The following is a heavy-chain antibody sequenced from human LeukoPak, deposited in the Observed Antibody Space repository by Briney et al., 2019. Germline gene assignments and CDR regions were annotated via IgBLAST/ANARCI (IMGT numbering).Heavy chain of an antibody. D-gene: IGHD3-22*01. Sequence: GGSLRLSCAASGFTFSGSAMHWVRQASGKGLEWVGRIRSKANSYATAYAASVKGRFTISRDDSKNTAYLQMNSLKTEDTAVYYCAKGPIVVVTLYFDYWGQGTLVTVSS. CDR1: GFTFSGSA. CDR3: AKGPIVVVTLYFDY. V-gene: IGHV3-73*01. CDR2: IRSKANSYAT. J-gene: IGHJ4*02.